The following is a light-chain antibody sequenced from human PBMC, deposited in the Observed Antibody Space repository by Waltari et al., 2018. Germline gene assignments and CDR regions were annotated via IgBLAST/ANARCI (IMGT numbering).Light chain of an antibody. CDR2: GEN. V-gene: IGLV3-19*01. CDR1: IRRRYY. Sequence: SSELTQDPAVSVALGQTVRITCQGDIRRRYYAMWYQQRPGQAPILLMYGENNRPSGIPDRFSGSSSGNTASLTITGAQAEDEAAYYCKSQDSSGDRLLFGGGTTLTVL. J-gene: IGLJ2*01. CDR3: KSQDSSGDRLL.